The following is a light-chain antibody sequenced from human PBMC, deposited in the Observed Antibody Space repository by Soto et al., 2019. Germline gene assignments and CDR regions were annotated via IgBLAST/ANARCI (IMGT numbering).Light chain of an antibody. Sequence: QSALTQPASVSGSPGQSITISCTGTSSDSGAYNYVSWYQQHPGKAPKLMLFDVSNRPSGVSNRFAGSKSGNTASLTISGLQAEDEADYYCSSYRGSSTVVFGGGTKVTVL. CDR2: DVS. CDR3: SSYRGSSTVV. CDR1: SSDSGAYNY. J-gene: IGLJ2*01. V-gene: IGLV2-14*01.